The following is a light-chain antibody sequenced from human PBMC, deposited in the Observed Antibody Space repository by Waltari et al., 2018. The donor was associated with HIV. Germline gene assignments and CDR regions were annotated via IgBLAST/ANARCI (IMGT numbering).Light chain of an antibody. V-gene: IGLV1-47*01. Sequence: QSVLTQPPSASGTPGQRVTISCSGSRSNIGNNDVYWFQQLPGTAPKLLIYRNNQRRSGVPDRFTGSKSGTSASLAISGLRSEDEADYYCDAWDDSLSGRVFGGGTKLTVL. J-gene: IGLJ3*02. CDR3: DAWDDSLSGRV. CDR1: RSNIGNND. CDR2: RNN.